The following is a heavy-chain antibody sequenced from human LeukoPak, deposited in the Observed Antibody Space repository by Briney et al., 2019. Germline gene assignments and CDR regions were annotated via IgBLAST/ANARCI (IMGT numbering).Heavy chain of an antibody. CDR1: GFTFSDYY. CDR3: AREISDTMVRGVIIRDAFDI. CDR2: ISSSGSTI. Sequence: GGSLRLSCAASGFTFSDYYMSWIRQAPGKGLEWVSYISSSGSTIYYADSVEGRFTISRDNAKNSLYLQMNSLRAEDTAVYYCAREISDTMVRGVIIRDAFDIWGQGTMVTVSS. J-gene: IGHJ3*02. D-gene: IGHD3-10*01. V-gene: IGHV3-11*01.